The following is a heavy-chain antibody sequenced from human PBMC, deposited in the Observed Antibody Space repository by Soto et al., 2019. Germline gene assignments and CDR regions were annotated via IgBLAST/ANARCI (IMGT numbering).Heavy chain of an antibody. CDR1: GVTFSSYA. Sequence: PGGSLRLGCAASGVTFSSYAMSGVRQAPGKGLEWVSAISGSGGSTYYADSVKGRFTISRDNSKNTLYLQMNSLRAEDTAVYYCAKASGGSGSYYSFYYGMDVWGQGTTVTVSS. D-gene: IGHD3-10*01. CDR2: ISGSGGST. CDR3: AKASGGSGSYYSFYYGMDV. V-gene: IGHV3-23*01. J-gene: IGHJ6*02.